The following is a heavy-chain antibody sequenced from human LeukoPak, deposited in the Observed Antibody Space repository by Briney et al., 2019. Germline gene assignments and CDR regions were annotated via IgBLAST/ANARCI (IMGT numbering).Heavy chain of an antibody. D-gene: IGHD2-21*02. V-gene: IGHV1-2*04. CDR2: INPNSGGT. CDR3: AREVHCGGDCYSSPFDY. Sequence: GASVKVSCKASGYTFTGYYMHWVRQAPGQGLEWMGWINPNSGGTNYAQKFQGWVTMTRDTSISTAYMELSRLRSDDTAVYYCAREVHCGGDCYSSPFDYWGQGTLVTVSS. J-gene: IGHJ4*02. CDR1: GYTFTGYY.